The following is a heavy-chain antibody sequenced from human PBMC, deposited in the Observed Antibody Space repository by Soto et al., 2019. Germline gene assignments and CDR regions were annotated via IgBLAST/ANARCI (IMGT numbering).Heavy chain of an antibody. CDR1: GYTFTSYD. Sequence: QVPLVQSGAEVKKPGASVKVSCKASGYTFTSYDINWVRQATGQGLEWMGWMNPNSGNTGYAQKFQGRVTMTRNTSISTAYMELSRLRSEDTAVYYWARGAARPRGLRFDYWGQGTLVTVSS. CDR3: ARGAARPRGLRFDY. D-gene: IGHD5-12*01. V-gene: IGHV1-8*01. J-gene: IGHJ4*02. CDR2: MNPNSGNT.